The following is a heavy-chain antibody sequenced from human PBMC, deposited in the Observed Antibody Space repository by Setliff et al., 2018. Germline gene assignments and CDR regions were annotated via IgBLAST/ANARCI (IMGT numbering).Heavy chain of an antibody. D-gene: IGHD3-3*01. J-gene: IGHJ6*03. CDR3: ARVTGFLYIDV. CDR1: GGSVGNSFYY. CDR2: IYTDGST. V-gene: IGHV4-61*02. Sequence: SETLSLTCTVSGGSVGNSFYYWSWIRQSAGKGLECIGRIYTDGSTKYNPSLNSRVALSIDTAKNQFSLRLSSVTAAATAVYYCARVTGFLYIDVWGKGTTVTVSS.